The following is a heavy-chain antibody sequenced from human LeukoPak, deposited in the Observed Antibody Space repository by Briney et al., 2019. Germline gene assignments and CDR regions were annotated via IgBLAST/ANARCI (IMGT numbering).Heavy chain of an antibody. CDR2: INPNSGGT. D-gene: IGHD2-2*01. V-gene: IGHV1-2*02. CDR3: ARANALYCSSTSCLFDY. Sequence: ASVKVSCKASGYTFTGYYMHGVRQPPGQGLERMAWINPNSGGTYYAQNFHDRITMTRDTSISTAYMELSRLRSDDTAIYYCARANALYCSSTSCLFDYWGQGTLVTVSS. CDR1: GYTFTGYY. J-gene: IGHJ4*02.